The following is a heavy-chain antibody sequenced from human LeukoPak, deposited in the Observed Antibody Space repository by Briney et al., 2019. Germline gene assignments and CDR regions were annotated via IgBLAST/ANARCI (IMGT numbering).Heavy chain of an antibody. CDR2: ISAYNGNT. D-gene: IGHD6-13*01. J-gene: IGHJ6*03. V-gene: IGHV1-18*01. CDR3: AGVPMGYSSSWYYYYYMDV. CDR1: GYTFTSYG. Sequence: ASVKVSCKASGYTFTSYGISWVRQAPGQGLEWMGWISAYNGNTNYAQKLQGRVTMTTDTSTSTAYMELRSLRSDDTAVYYCAGVPMGYSSSWYYYYYMDVWGKGTTVTVSS.